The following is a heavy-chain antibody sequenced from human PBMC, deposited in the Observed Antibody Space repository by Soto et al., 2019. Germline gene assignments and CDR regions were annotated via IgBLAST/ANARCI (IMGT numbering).Heavy chain of an antibody. V-gene: IGHV3-21*01. J-gene: IGHJ4*02. Sequence: EVQLVESGGGLVKPGGSLRLSCAASGFTFSSYSMNWVRQAPGKGLEWVSSISSSSSYIYYADSVKGRFTISRDNAKNSLYLQMNSLRAEDTAVYYCARVRKEWLVDFDYWGQGTLVTVSS. D-gene: IGHD6-19*01. CDR2: ISSSSSYI. CDR1: GFTFSSYS. CDR3: ARVRKEWLVDFDY.